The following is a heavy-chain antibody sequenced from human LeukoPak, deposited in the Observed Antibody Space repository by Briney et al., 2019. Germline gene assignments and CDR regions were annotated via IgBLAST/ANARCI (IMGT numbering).Heavy chain of an antibody. V-gene: IGHV3-53*01. CDR2: IYSGGST. CDR3: ATSFYDSSGYYRVD. D-gene: IGHD3-22*01. Sequence: PGGSLRLSCAASGFTVSSNYMSWVRQAPGKGLEWVSVIYSGGSTYYADSVKGRFTISRDNSKNTLYLQMNSLRAEDTAVYYCATSFYDSSGYYRVDWGQGTLVTVSS. J-gene: IGHJ4*02. CDR1: GFTVSSNY.